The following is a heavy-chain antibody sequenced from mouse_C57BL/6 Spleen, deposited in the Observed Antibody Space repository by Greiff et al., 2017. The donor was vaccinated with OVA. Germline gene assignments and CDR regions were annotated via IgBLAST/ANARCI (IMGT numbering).Heavy chain of an antibody. V-gene: IGHV1-53*01. CDR1: GYTFTSYW. Sequence: QVQLQQPGTELVKPGASVKLSCKASGYTFTSYWMHWVKQRPGQGLEWIGNINPSNGGTNYNEKFKSKATLTVDKSSSTAYMQLSGLTSEDSAVYYCASTANGGWLLPFAYWGQGTLVTVSA. D-gene: IGHD2-3*01. J-gene: IGHJ3*01. CDR2: INPSNGGT. CDR3: ASTANGGWLLPFAY.